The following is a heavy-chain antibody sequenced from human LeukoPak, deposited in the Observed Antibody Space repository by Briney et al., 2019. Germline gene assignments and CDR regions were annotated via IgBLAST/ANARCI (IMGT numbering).Heavy chain of an antibody. CDR1: GGSISSYY. J-gene: IGHJ6*02. V-gene: IGHV4-59*01. Sequence: SETLSLTCTVSGGSISSYYWSWIRQPPGKGLEWIGYIYYSGSTNYNPSLKSRVTISVDTSKNQFSLKLSSVTAADTAVYYCARDVGEGDYYHGMDVWGQGTTVTVSS. CDR2: IYYSGST. D-gene: IGHD3-16*01. CDR3: ARDVGEGDYYHGMDV.